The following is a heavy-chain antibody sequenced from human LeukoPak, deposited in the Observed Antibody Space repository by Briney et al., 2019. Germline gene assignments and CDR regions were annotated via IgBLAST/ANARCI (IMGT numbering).Heavy chain of an antibody. D-gene: IGHD5-12*01. CDR3: ARDNIVATFDY. J-gene: IGHJ4*02. CDR1: GFTFSSYA. CDR2: ISYDGSNK. V-gene: IGHV3-30-3*01. Sequence: PGRSLRLSCAASGFTFSSYAVHWVRQAPGKGLEWVAVISYDGSNKYYADSVKGRFTISRDTSKNTLYLQMNSLRDEDTAVYYCARDNIVATFDYWGQGTLVTVSS.